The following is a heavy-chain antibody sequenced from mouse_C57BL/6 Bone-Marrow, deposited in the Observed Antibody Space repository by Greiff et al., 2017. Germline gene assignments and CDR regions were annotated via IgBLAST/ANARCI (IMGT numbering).Heavy chain of an antibody. J-gene: IGHJ1*03. CDR2: IYPGSGNT. CDR1: GYSFTSYY. CDR3: ARPSYYSNWYFDV. V-gene: IGHV1-66*01. D-gene: IGHD2-5*01. Sequence: QVQLKESGPELVKPGASVKISCKASGYSFTSYYIHWVKQRPGQGLAWIGWIYPGSGNTKYNEKFKGKATLTADTDSSTAYMQLSSLPSEDSAVYFWARPSYYSNWYFDVWGTGTTVTVSS.